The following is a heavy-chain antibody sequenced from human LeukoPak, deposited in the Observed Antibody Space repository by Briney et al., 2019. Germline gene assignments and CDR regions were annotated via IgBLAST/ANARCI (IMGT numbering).Heavy chain of an antibody. D-gene: IGHD3-3*01. Sequence: GGSLRLSCAASGFTLSRYGMHWVRQAPGKGLEWVAFIRYDGSNKYYGDSVKGRFTISRDNSKNTLHLQMSSLRAEDTAVYYCARDDYGSVYSLGYWGRGTLVTVSS. V-gene: IGHV3-30*02. CDR3: ARDDYGSVYSLGY. CDR1: GFTLSRYG. J-gene: IGHJ4*02. CDR2: IRYDGSNK.